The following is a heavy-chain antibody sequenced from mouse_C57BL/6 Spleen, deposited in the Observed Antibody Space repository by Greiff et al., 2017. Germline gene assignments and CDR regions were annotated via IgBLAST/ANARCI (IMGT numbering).Heavy chain of an antibody. J-gene: IGHJ2*01. CDR3: VRQLKPIYFDY. CDR2: INPSNGGT. D-gene: IGHD3-2*02. CDR1: GYTFTSYW. Sequence: VQLQQPGTELVKPGASVKLSCKASGYTFTSYWMHWVKQRPGQGLEWIGNINPSNGGTNYNEKFKSKATLTVDKSSSTAYMLLSSLTSEYSAVYYGVRQLKPIYFDYWGQGTTLTVSS. V-gene: IGHV1-53*01.